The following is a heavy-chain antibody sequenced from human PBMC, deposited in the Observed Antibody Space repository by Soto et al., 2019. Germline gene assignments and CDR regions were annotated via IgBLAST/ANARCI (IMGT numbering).Heavy chain of an antibody. Sequence: SLRLSCAASGFTFSSYGMHWVRQAPGKGLEWVAVIWYDGSNKYYADSVKGRFTISRDNSKNTLYLQMNSLRAEDTAVYYCARDGRYCGGDCYSYYYYYGMDVWGQGTTVTVSS. D-gene: IGHD2-21*02. CDR1: GFTFSSYG. J-gene: IGHJ6*02. CDR2: IWYDGSNK. CDR3: ARDGRYCGGDCYSYYYYYGMDV. V-gene: IGHV3-33*08.